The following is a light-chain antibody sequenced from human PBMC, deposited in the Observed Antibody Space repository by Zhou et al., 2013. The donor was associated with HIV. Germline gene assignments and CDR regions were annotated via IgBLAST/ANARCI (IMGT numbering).Light chain of an antibody. CDR3: QQYNSYPYT. CDR2: KAS. Sequence: DIQMTQSPSSLSASVGDRVTITCRASQSISNYLNWYQQKPGKAPKLLIYKASSLESGVPSRFSGSGSGTEFTLTIRSLQPDDFATYYCQQYNSYPYTFGQGTKLEIK. V-gene: IGKV1-5*03. CDR1: QSISNY. J-gene: IGKJ2*01.